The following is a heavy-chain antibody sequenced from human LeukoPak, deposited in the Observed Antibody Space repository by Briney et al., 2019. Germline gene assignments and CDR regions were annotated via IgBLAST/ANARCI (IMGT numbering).Heavy chain of an antibody. CDR3: ARGRNGNYYDSSGYYPY. V-gene: IGHV3-13*01. Sequence: PGGSLRPSCAASGFTFSSYDMHWVRQATGKGLEWVSAIGTLGDTSYPDSVKGRFTISRENAKNSLYLQMNNLRAGDTAVYYCARGRNGNYYDSSGYYPYWGQGTLVTVSS. CDR1: GFTFSSYD. D-gene: IGHD3-22*01. CDR2: IGTLGDT. J-gene: IGHJ4*02.